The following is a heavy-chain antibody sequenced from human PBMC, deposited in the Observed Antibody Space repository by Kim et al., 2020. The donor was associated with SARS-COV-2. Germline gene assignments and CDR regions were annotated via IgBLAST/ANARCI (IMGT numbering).Heavy chain of an antibody. CDR1: GYTFTSYG. CDR2: ISAYNGNT. D-gene: IGHD3-22*01. V-gene: IGHV1-18*01. J-gene: IGHJ6*02. CDR3: ARDSSGYKVPRYYGMDV. Sequence: ASVKVSCKASGYTFTSYGISWVRQAPGQGLEWMGWISAYNGNTNYAQKLQGRVTMTTDTSTSTAYMELRSLRSDDTAVYYCARDSSGYKVPRYYGMDVWGQGTTVTVSS.